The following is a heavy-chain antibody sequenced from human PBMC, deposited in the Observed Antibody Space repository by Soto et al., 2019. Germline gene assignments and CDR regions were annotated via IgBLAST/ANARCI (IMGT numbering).Heavy chain of an antibody. J-gene: IGHJ6*03. D-gene: IGHD3-3*01. CDR1: GGSFSGYY. V-gene: IGHV4-34*01. Sequence: SETLSLTCAVYGGSFSGYYWSWIRQPPGKGLEWIGEINHSGSTNYNPSLKSRVTISVDTSKNQFSLKLSSVTAADTAVYYCARAYYDFWSGYYTKYYYYMDVWGKGTTVTVSS. CDR3: ARAYYDFWSGYYTKYYYYMDV. CDR2: INHSGST.